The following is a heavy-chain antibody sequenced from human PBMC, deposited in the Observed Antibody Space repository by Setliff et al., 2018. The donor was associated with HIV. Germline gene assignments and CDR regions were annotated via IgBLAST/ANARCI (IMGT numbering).Heavy chain of an antibody. V-gene: IGHV1-2*02. CDR2: INPNSGGT. D-gene: IGHD1-1*01. J-gene: IGHJ3*02. CDR1: GYTFTHYY. Sequence: ASVKVSCKDSGYTFTHYYMHWVRPAPAQGLEWVGWINPNSGGTKYEQTFQGRVTMSRDTSINTAYMDLSRVRSDDTAVYYCARDKLEETTESLWGPMKNDAFDIWGPGTLVTVSS. CDR3: ARDKLEETTESLWGPMKNDAFDI.